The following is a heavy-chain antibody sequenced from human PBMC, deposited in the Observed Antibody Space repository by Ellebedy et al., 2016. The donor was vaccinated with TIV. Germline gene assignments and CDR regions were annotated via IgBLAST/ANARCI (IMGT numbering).Heavy chain of an antibody. CDR3: ARDYRGSSGYYGY. CDR2: ISYDGSNK. V-gene: IGHV3-30-3*01. CDR1: GFTFSSYA. J-gene: IGHJ4*02. D-gene: IGHD3-22*01. Sequence: GESLKISXAASGFTFSSYAMHWVRQAPGKGLEWVAVISYDGSNKYYADSVKGRFTISRDNSKNTLYLQMNSLRAEDTAVYYCARDYRGSSGYYGYWGQGTLVTVSS.